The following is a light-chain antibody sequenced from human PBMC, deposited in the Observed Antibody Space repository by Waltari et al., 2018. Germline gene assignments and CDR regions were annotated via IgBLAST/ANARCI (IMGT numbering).Light chain of an antibody. J-gene: IGLJ3*02. Sequence: QSALTQPASVSGSPAQSSTIPCTGTGIDIGSYNLLSWYQQHPGQAPRLIIYEVTKRPAGVSSRFSGSKSGNTASLTISGLQAEDEAKYFCCSYIGSNMLVFGGGTNLTVL. CDR1: GIDIGSYNL. CDR2: EVT. V-gene: IGLV2-23*02. CDR3: CSYIGSNMLV.